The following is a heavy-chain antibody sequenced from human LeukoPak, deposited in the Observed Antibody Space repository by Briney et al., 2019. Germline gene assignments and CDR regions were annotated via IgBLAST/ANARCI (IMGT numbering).Heavy chain of an antibody. Sequence: SETLSLTCTVSGYSISSGYYWGWIRQPPGKGLEWIGSIYYSGSTYYNPSLKSRVTISVDTSKNQFSLKLSSVTAADTAVYYCARHGADYGDYVFDYWGQGTLVTVSS. D-gene: IGHD4-17*01. J-gene: IGHJ4*02. CDR2: IYYSGST. V-gene: IGHV4-38-2*02. CDR3: ARHGADYGDYVFDY. CDR1: GYSISSGYY.